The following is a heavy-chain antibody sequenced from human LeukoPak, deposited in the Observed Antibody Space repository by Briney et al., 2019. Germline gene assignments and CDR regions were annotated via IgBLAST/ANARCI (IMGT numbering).Heavy chain of an antibody. Sequence: GGSLRLSCAASGFTFSDYAMHWVRQAPGKGLEWVAVFWSDGRQKYYVDPVKGRFTVSRDTSKKTVYLQMNSLRAEDTAVYYCARDDDGSGKYGQLYWGQGTLVTVSS. V-gene: IGHV3-33*08. D-gene: IGHD3-10*01. CDR3: ARDDDGSGKYGQLY. CDR1: GFTFSDYA. CDR2: FWSDGRQK. J-gene: IGHJ4*02.